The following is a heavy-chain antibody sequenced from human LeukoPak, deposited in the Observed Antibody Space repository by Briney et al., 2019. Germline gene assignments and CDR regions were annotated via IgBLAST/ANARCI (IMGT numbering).Heavy chain of an antibody. V-gene: IGHV3-7*01. J-gene: IGHJ4*02. CDR2: IRQDDSEK. Sequence: GGSLRLSCSASGFTFSDYWMMWVRQAPGKGLEWVGNIRQDDSEKNYVDSVKGRFTIPRDNAKSPPYLQMNSLSAEDTAIYYCATGRRVGTWDPRFNYWGQGTLVTVSS. CDR3: ATGRRVGTWDPRFNY. CDR1: GFTFSDYW. D-gene: IGHD4-23*01.